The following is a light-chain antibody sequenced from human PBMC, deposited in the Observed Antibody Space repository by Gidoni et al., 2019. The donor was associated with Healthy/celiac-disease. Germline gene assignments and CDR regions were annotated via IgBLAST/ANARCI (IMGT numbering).Light chain of an antibody. CDR3: YSAADNNGV. V-gene: IGLV3-27*01. Sequence: SHELTQPSSVSVSPGQTARPTCPGDVLAKKYARWFQQKPGQAPVMVIYKDSERPSGIPERFSGSSSGTTVTLTISGAQVEDEADYYCYSAADNNGVFGGGTKLTVL. CDR2: KDS. CDR1: VLAKKY. J-gene: IGLJ3*02.